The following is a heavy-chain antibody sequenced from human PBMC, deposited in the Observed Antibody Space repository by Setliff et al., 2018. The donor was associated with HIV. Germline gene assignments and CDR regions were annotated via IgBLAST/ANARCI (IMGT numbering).Heavy chain of an antibody. CDR3: VRVSSSGYYGEGAFDI. V-gene: IGHV4-38-2*02. J-gene: IGHJ3*02. CDR2: IYNTGRT. Sequence: TLSLTCSVSGDSITRGSYWGWVRQPPGKGLEWLCHIYNTGRTYDNPTLKSRVTISVDTSKNQFSLELTSVTAADTAVFYCVRVSSSGYYGEGAFDIWGQGTVVTVSS. CDR1: GDSITRGSY. D-gene: IGHD3-22*01.